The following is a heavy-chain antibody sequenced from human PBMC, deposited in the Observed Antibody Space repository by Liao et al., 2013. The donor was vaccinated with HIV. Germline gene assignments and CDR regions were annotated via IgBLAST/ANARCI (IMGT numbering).Heavy chain of an antibody. J-gene: IGHJ3*02. CDR3: ARWARGSSAWPLAAFEI. V-gene: IGHV4-30-2*01. Sequence: QLQLEESGSGLVTPSQTLSLTCAVSGGSISSGGYSWSWIRQPPGKGLEWIGYIYHSGRTCYNPSLKSRVTISIETSKNQFFLRLNSVTAADTAVYYCARWARGSSAWPLAAFEIWGQGILVTVSS. CDR2: IYHSGRT. CDR1: GGSISSGGYS. D-gene: IGHD6-19*01.